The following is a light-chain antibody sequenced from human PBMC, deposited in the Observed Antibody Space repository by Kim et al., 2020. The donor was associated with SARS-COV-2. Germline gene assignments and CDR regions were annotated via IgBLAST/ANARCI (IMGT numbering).Light chain of an antibody. CDR3: QQYNSYPIT. J-gene: IGKJ5*01. V-gene: IGKV1-16*02. CDR1: QDISNY. Sequence: ASGGERGNINCRASQDISNYLAWFQQKPGKAPKSLIYAASSLQSGVPSNFSGTGSGTDFTLTISSLQPEDFATYYCQQYNSYPITFGQGTRLEIK. CDR2: AAS.